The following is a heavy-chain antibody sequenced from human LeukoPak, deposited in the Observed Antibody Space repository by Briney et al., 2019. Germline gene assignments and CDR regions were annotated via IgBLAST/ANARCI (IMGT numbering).Heavy chain of an antibody. V-gene: IGHV3-23*01. CDR1: GFTFSDYY. Sequence: GGSLRLSCAASGFTFSDYYRSWIRQALGKGLEWVSTISGSTVSTYYADSVKGRFSISRDNSKNTLYLQMDSLRGEDTAVYYCAKDFRIGYSAHFDYWGQGALVTVSS. D-gene: IGHD2-21*01. CDR2: ISGSTVST. J-gene: IGHJ4*02. CDR3: AKDFRIGYSAHFDY.